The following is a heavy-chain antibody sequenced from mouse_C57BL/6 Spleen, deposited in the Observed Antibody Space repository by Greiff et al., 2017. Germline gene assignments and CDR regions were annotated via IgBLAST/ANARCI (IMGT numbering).Heavy chain of an antibody. V-gene: IGHV1-52*01. CDR3: ARRGRGSSAWFAY. D-gene: IGHD1-1*01. CDR1: GYTFTSYW. CDR2: IDPSDSET. Sequence: VQLQQPGAELVRPGSSVKLSCKASGYTFTSYWMHLVKQRPIQGLEWIGNIDPSDSETHYNQKFKDKATLTVDKSSSTAYMQLSSLTSEDSAVYYCARRGRGSSAWFAYRGQGTLVPASA. J-gene: IGHJ3*01.